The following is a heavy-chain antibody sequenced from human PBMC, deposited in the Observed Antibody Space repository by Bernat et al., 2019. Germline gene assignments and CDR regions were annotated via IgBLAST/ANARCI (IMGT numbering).Heavy chain of an antibody. CDR1: GFTFSGSA. D-gene: IGHD6-19*01. CDR3: EVGAVAGGDY. J-gene: IGHJ4*02. Sequence: VQLVESGGGLVQPGGSLKLSCAASGFTFSGSAMHWVRQASGKGLEWVGRIRSKANSYATAYAASVKGRFTISRDDSKNTAYLQMNSLKTEDTAVYYCEVGAVAGGDYWGQGTLVTVSS. V-gene: IGHV3-73*01. CDR2: IRSKANSYAT.